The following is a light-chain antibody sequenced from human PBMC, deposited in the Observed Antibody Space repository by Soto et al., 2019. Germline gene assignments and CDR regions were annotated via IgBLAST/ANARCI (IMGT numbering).Light chain of an antibody. V-gene: IGKV3-15*01. CDR2: GAS. J-gene: IGKJ1*01. CDR3: QQYDNWPQT. Sequence: IVMTQSPATLSGSPGERATLSCRASQSVSSDLAWYQHKPGQAPRLLIYGASTRATGIPARFSGRGSGTEFTLTISSLQSVDFAVYYCQQYDNWPQTFGQGTKVDIK. CDR1: QSVSSD.